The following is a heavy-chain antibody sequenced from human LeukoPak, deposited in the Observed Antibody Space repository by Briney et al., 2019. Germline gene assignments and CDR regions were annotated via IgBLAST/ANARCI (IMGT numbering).Heavy chain of an antibody. V-gene: IGHV4-39*01. CDR1: GGSISSSSYY. J-gene: IGHJ3*02. CDR2: IYYSGST. D-gene: IGHD6-19*01. Sequence: SDTLSLTCTVSGGSISSSSYYWGWIRQPPGKGLEWIGIIYYSGSTYYNPSLKSRVTISVDTSKNQFSLKLSSVTAADTAVYYCARPRKIAVAGDDAFDIWGQMIMVTFSS. CDR3: ARPRKIAVAGDDAFDI.